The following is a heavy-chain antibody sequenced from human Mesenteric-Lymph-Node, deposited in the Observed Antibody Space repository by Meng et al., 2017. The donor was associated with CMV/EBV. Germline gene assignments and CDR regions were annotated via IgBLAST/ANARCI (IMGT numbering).Heavy chain of an antibody. CDR3: AKDLSGRAVSAYYYGMDV. CDR1: GFTFSSYA. CDR2: ISYDGSNK. D-gene: IGHD3-10*01. Sequence: GGSLRLSCAASGFTFSSYAMHWVRQAPGKGLEWVAVISYDGSNKYYADSVKGRFTISRDNSKNTLYLQMNSLRAEDTAVYYCAKDLSGRAVSAYYYGMDVWGQGTTVTVSS. V-gene: IGHV3-30*04. J-gene: IGHJ6*02.